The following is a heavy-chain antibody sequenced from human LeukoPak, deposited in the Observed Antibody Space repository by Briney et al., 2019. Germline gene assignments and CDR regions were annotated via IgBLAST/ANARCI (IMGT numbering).Heavy chain of an antibody. V-gene: IGHV4-34*01. CDR2: INHSGST. J-gene: IGHJ4*02. D-gene: IGHD3-22*01. CDR3: ARPFRTYYYDSSGYHPFDY. CDR1: GGSFSGYY. Sequence: SETLSLTCAVYGGSFSGYYWSWIRQPPGKGLEWIGEINHSGSTNYNPSLKSRVTISVDTSKNQFSLKLSSVTAADTAVYYCARPFRTYYYDSSGYHPFDYWGQGALVTVSS.